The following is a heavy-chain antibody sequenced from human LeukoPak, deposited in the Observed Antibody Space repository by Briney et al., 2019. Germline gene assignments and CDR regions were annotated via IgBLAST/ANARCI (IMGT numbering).Heavy chain of an antibody. CDR3: AKDLTLYDSSGYYSGRFDY. Sequence: GGSLRLSCAASGFTFSSFGMHWVRQAPGKGLEWVAIIWYDGGDKYYADSVKGRFTVSRDNSKNTLHLQMNSLRAEDTAVYYCAKDLTLYDSSGYYSGRFDYWGQGTLVTVSS. D-gene: IGHD3-22*01. CDR2: IWYDGGDK. CDR1: GFTFSSFG. J-gene: IGHJ4*02. V-gene: IGHV3-30*02.